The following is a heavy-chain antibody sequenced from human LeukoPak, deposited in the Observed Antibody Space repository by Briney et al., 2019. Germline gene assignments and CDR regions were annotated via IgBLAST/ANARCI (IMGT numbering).Heavy chain of an antibody. V-gene: IGHV3-30*02. Sequence: RAGGSLRLSCAASGFTFSSYGMHWVRQAPGKGLEWVAFIRYDGSNKYYADSVKGRFTISRDNSKNTLYLQMNSLRAEDTAVYYCARGGFPLAARQETTGWFDPWGQGTLVTVSS. CDR3: ARGGFPLAARQETTGWFDP. D-gene: IGHD6-6*01. CDR2: IRYDGSNK. CDR1: GFTFSSYG. J-gene: IGHJ5*02.